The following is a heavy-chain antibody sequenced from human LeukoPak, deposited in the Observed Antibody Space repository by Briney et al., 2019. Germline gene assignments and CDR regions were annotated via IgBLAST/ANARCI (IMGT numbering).Heavy chain of an antibody. D-gene: IGHD3-10*01. CDR3: ATLDGSGLTYDAFDI. CDR1: GFTFSSYA. Sequence: PGGSLRLSCAASGFTFSSYAMSWVRQAPGKGLEWGSAISGSGGSTYYADSVKGRFTISRDNSKNTLYLQMNSLRAEDTAVYYCATLDGSGLTYDAFDIWGQGTMVTVSS. CDR2: ISGSGGST. J-gene: IGHJ3*02. V-gene: IGHV3-23*01.